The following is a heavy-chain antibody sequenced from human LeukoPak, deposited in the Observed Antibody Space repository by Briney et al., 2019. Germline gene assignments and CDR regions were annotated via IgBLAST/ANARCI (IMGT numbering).Heavy chain of an antibody. CDR1: GGSISSGDCY. CDR3: ARDFGGTIGGVDY. V-gene: IGHV4-30-4*08. Sequence: SETLSLTCTVSGGSISSGDCYWSWIRQPPGKGLGWIGYIYYSGSTYYNPSLKSRVTISVDTSKNQFSLKLSSVTAADTAVYYCARDFGGTIGGVDYWGQGTLVTVSS. CDR2: IYYSGST. D-gene: IGHD3-3*01. J-gene: IGHJ4*02.